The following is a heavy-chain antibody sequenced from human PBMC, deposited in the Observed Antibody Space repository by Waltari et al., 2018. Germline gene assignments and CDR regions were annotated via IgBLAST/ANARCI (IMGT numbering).Heavy chain of an antibody. CDR3: AREGGRRDGYNYGFDP. CDR2: IYYSGST. D-gene: IGHD5-18*01. Sequence: QVQLQESGPGLVKPSETLSLTCTVSGGSISSYYWSWIRQPPGKGLEWIGYIYYSGSTNYNPSLKSRVTISVDTSKNQFSLKLSSVTAADTAVYYCAREGGRRDGYNYGFDPWGQGTLVTVSS. CDR1: GGSISSYY. V-gene: IGHV4-59*01. J-gene: IGHJ5*02.